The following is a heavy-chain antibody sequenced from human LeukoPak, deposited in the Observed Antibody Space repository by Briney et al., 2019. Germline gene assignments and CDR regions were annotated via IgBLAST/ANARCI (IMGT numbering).Heavy chain of an antibody. D-gene: IGHD3-10*01. CDR3: ARDGRGYYGSGSYYDY. CDR2: IFHTGST. CDR1: GGFISSSNW. V-gene: IGHV4-4*02. Sequence: SETLSLTCAVPGGFISSSNWWSGVRQPPGKGVAWLGEIFHTGSTNYNPSLKSRVTISVDKSKTQFSLKLTSVTAAATAVYYCARDGRGYYGSGSYYDYWGQGTLVTVSS. J-gene: IGHJ4*02.